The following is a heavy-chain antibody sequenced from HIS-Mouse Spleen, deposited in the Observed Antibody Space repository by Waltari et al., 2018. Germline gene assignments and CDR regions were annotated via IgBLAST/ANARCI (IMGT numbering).Heavy chain of an antibody. D-gene: IGHD5-18*01. CDR3: ARDGLEMATADFDY. V-gene: IGHV3-33*01. CDR1: GFTFSSYA. Sequence: QVQLVESGGVVVQPGGSLRLSCAASGFTFSSYAMHWVRQSPGKGWEGVSVIWYDGSNKYYADAVKGRFTSSRDNSKNTLYLQMNSLRAEETAVYYCARDGLEMATADFDYWGQGTLVTVSS. CDR2: IWYDGSNK. J-gene: IGHJ4*02.